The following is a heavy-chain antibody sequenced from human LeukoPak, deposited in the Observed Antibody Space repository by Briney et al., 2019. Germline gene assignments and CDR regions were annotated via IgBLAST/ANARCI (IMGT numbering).Heavy chain of an antibody. J-gene: IGHJ4*02. D-gene: IGHD2-2*01. V-gene: IGHV3-21*01. CDR2: ISRTSAYI. Sequence: GGSLRLSCAASGLTFSNYAMKWVRQAPGKGLEWVSAISRTSAYIYYPDSVKGRFTISRDNAQNSLYLQMDSLRVEDTAVYYCARDERRYCSDSSCYPGDYWGQGTLVTVSS. CDR1: GLTFSNYA. CDR3: ARDERRYCSDSSCYPGDY.